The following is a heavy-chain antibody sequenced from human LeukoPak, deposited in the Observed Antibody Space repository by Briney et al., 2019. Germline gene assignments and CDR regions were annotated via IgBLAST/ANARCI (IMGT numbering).Heavy chain of an antibody. V-gene: IGHV4-59*01. CDR1: GGSISGYY. CDR3: ARVPLGYCSSTSCPYYYYYGMDV. J-gene: IGHJ6*04. Sequence: SETLSLTCTVSGGSISGYYWSWIRQPPGKGLEWIGYIYYSGSTNYNPSLKSRVTISVDTSKNQFSLKLSSVTAADTAVYYCARVPLGYCSSTSCPYYYYYGMDVWGKGTTVTVSS. D-gene: IGHD2-2*01. CDR2: IYYSGST.